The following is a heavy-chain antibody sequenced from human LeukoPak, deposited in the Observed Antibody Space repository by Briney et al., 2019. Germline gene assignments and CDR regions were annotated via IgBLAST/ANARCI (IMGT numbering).Heavy chain of an antibody. Sequence: SETLSLTCAVYGGSFSGYYWSWIRQPPGKGLEWIGEINHSGSTNYNPSLKSRVTISVDTSKNQFSLKLSSVTAADTAVYYCARGDNSSSSFDYWGQGTLDTVSS. J-gene: IGHJ4*02. V-gene: IGHV4-34*01. D-gene: IGHD6-6*01. CDR3: ARGDNSSSSFDY. CDR1: GGSFSGYY. CDR2: INHSGST.